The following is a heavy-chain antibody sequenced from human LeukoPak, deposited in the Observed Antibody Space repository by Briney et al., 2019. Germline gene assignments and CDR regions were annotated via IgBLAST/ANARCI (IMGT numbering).Heavy chain of an antibody. J-gene: IGHJ4*02. Sequence: GESLKISCKGSGYSFTSYWIGWVRQVPGKGLEWMGIIYPGDSDTRYSPSFQGQVTISADKSIGTAYLQWSSLKASDTAMYYCARGLRPPYYDFWSGSYYFDYWGQGTLVTVSS. CDR1: GYSFTSYW. V-gene: IGHV5-51*01. CDR2: IYPGDSDT. CDR3: ARGLRPPYYDFWSGSYYFDY. D-gene: IGHD3-3*01.